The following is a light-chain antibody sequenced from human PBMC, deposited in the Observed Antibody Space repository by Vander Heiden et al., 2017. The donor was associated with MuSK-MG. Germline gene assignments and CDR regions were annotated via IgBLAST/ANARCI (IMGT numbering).Light chain of an antibody. J-gene: IGKJ2*01. V-gene: IGKV3-15*01. CDR2: GAW. CDR1: HDLSNN. CDR3: QQYIGGPRYT. Sequence: EVVLTQSPATLSVSPGESAPLSCRASHDLSNNLAWYQQKPGQAPRLLSYGAWTRATGVPARFSGGGSVTEFTLTISTVQSEDFAVYYCQQYIGGPRYTFGQGTRLEI.